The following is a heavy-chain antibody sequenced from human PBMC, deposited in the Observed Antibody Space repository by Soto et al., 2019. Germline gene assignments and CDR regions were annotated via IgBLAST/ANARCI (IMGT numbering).Heavy chain of an antibody. Sequence: ASVKVSCNASGYTFTSYGISWLRQAPGQGLEWMGWISAYNGNTNYAQKLQGRVTMTTDTSTSTAYMELRSLRSDDTAVYYCARDPSYGDSMHWGQGTLVTVSS. CDR2: ISAYNGNT. CDR3: ARDPSYGDSMH. D-gene: IGHD4-17*01. CDR1: GYTFTSYG. V-gene: IGHV1-18*01. J-gene: IGHJ4*02.